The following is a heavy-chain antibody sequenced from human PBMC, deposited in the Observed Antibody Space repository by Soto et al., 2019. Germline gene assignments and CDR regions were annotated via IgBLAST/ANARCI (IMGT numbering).Heavy chain of an antibody. CDR1: GTSFTDYY. J-gene: IGHJ5*02. CDR3: ARGRVGATHWNWFGP. D-gene: IGHD1-26*01. CDR2: VNHSGST. V-gene: IGHV4-34*01. Sequence: SSETLSLTCAVYGTSFTDYYWSWIRQPPGKGLEWIGEVNHSGSTNYNPSLTSRVSISVDTSKNHFSLNLYSVTAADSAVYYCARGRVGATHWNWFGPWGQGTQVTVSS.